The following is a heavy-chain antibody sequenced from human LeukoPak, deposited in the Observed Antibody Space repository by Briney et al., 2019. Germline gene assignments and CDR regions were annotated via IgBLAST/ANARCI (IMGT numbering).Heavy chain of an antibody. CDR1: GYSISSGYY. V-gene: IGHV4-38-2*02. Sequence: SETLSLTCTVSGYSISSGYYWGWIRQPPGKGLEWIGSIHYSARIYYNPSLKSRLTISPDTSKNQLSLKLTSVTAADTAVYYCTREVRSAWASFDPWGQGTLVIVSS. CDR2: IHYSARI. D-gene: IGHD1-26*01. CDR3: TREVRSAWASFDP. J-gene: IGHJ5*02.